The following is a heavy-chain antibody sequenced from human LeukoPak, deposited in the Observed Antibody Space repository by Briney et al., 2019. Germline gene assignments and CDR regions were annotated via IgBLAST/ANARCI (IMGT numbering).Heavy chain of an antibody. J-gene: IGHJ4*02. D-gene: IGHD6-13*01. V-gene: IGHV4-4*07. Sequence: PSETLSLTCTVSGGSISGYYWSWIRQPAGKGLEWIGRIFSSGSTNYNPSLKSRVTISVDKSKNQFSLKLSSVTAADTAVYYCAREGSSSWYIDYWGQETLVTVSS. CDR2: IFSSGST. CDR3: AREGSSSWYIDY. CDR1: GGSISGYY.